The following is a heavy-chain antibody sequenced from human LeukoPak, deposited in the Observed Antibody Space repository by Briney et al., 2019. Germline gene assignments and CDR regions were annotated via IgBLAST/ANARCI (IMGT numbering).Heavy chain of an antibody. CDR3: AKDEDARPMYFQH. J-gene: IGHJ1*01. D-gene: IGHD2-2*01. CDR2: ISGSGGSI. Sequence: PSGSLPDSCAASEFTFISYAMSWVRQAPGKGLEWVSAISGSGGSIHYADSVKGRFTISRDNSKNTLYLQMNTLRAEDTAVYYCAKDEDARPMYFQHWGQGPVITVTS. CDR1: EFTFISYA. V-gene: IGHV3-23*01.